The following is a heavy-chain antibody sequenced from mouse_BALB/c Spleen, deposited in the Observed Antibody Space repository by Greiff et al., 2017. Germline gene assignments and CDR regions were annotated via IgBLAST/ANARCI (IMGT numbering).Heavy chain of an antibody. CDR1: GYTFTSYW. D-gene: IGHD2-10*02. CDR2: IYPGSGST. J-gene: IGHJ1*01. CDR3: TRKKYGNYVRYFDV. Sequence: LQQSGSELVRPGASVKLSCKASGYTFTSYWMHWVKQRPGQGLEWIGNIYPGSGSTNYDEKFKSKATLTVDTSSSTAYMQLSSLTSEDSAVYYCTRKKYGNYVRYFDVWGAGTTVTVSA. V-gene: IGHV1S22*01.